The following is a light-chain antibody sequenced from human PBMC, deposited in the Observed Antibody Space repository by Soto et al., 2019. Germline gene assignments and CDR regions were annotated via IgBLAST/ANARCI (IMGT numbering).Light chain of an antibody. CDR1: SGDIGSYNR. CDR3: ISYTDRQSYL. V-gene: IGLV2-14*03. CDR2: AVS. Sequence: SAPTPPAPLSGAPGQSITISCTVTSGDIGSYNRVSWYQQHPGKAPKLIIYAVSDRPSGVSDRFSGSKSGITASLTISGLQTEDEADYYCISYTDRQSYLFGTGTKVTVL. J-gene: IGLJ1*01.